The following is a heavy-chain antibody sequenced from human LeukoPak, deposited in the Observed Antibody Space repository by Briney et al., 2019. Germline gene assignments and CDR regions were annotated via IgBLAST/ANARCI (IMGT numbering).Heavy chain of an antibody. CDR2: IYSDGGST. Sequence: GGSLTLSCAASGFTFSNYWMHWVRQAPGKGLVWVSLIYSDGGSTTYADSVKGRFTISRDNAKNTLYLQMNSLRAEDTALYYCARAYGAYGGYYFDSWGQGTLVSV. J-gene: IGHJ4*02. D-gene: IGHD4/OR15-4a*01. V-gene: IGHV3-74*01. CDR1: GFTFSNYW. CDR3: ARAYGAYGGYYFDS.